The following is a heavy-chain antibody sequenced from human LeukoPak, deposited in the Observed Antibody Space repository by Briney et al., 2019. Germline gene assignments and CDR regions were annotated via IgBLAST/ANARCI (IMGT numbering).Heavy chain of an antibody. Sequence: SETLSLTCTVSGGSISSSSYYWGWIRQPPGKGLEWIGSIYYSGSTYYNPSHKSRATICVDTSKYQFSLKLSSVTAADTAVYYCESQDAVHLGVEPWGQGTLVTVSS. D-gene: IGHD1-1*01. V-gene: IGHV4-39*01. CDR3: ESQDAVHLGVEP. CDR1: GGSISSSSYY. J-gene: IGHJ5*02. CDR2: IYYSGST.